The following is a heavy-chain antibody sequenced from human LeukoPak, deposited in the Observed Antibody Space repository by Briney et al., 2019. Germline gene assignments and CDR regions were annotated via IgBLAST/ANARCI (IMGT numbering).Heavy chain of an antibody. CDR2: ISGSGDNT. V-gene: IGHV3-23*01. D-gene: IGHD3-10*01. Sequence: GGSLRLSCATSGFTFSSYGMTWGRQAPGKGLEWVSSISGSGDNTYYADSVKGRFTFSRDNSKDTLYLQMNSLRAEDTAVYYCARGGYYGSGTYYSPTSPHWGQGTLVTVSS. J-gene: IGHJ4*02. CDR3: ARGGYYGSGTYYSPTSPH. CDR1: GFTFSSYG.